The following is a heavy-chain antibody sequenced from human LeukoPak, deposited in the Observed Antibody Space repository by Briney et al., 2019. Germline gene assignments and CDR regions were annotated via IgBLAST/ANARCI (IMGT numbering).Heavy chain of an antibody. CDR1: GFTFSTYA. D-gene: IGHD3-3*01. Sequence: PGGSLRLSCAASGFTFSTYAVNWVRQAPGKGLEWVSAISGSGGSTYYADSVKGRFTISRDNSKNTLYLQMNSLRAEDTAVYYCAKDGGLRFLEWLIPASYFDYWGQGTLVTVSS. CDR2: ISGSGGST. CDR3: AKDGGLRFLEWLIPASYFDY. J-gene: IGHJ4*02. V-gene: IGHV3-23*01.